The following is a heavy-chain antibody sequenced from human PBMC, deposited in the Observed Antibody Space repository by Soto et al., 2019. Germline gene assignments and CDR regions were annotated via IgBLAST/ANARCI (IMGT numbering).Heavy chain of an antibody. CDR2: ISGSGGST. CDR3: AKDQRGEDIVVVVAATSAFDI. CDR1: GFTFSSYA. J-gene: IGHJ3*02. D-gene: IGHD2-15*01. V-gene: IGHV3-23*01. Sequence: EVQLLESGGGLVQPGGSLRLSCAASGFTFSSYAMSWVRQAPGKGLEWVSAISGSGGSTYYADSVKGRFTISRDNSKNTLYLKMNSLRAEDTAVYYCAKDQRGEDIVVVVAATSAFDIWGQGTMVTVSS.